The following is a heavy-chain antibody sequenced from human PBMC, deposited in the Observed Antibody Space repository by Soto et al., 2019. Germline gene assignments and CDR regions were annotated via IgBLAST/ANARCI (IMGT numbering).Heavy chain of an antibody. CDR2: IYYSGST. CDR3: ARAFDDSSGYYGGLGY. Sequence: QVQLQESGPGLVKPSQTLSLTCTVSGGSISSGGYYWSWIRQHPGKGLEWIGYIYYSGSTYYNPSLKSRVTMSVDTSKNQLSLKLSSVTAADTAVYYCARAFDDSSGYYGGLGYWGLGALVTVSS. V-gene: IGHV4-30-4*08. J-gene: IGHJ4*02. CDR1: GGSISSGGYY. D-gene: IGHD3-22*01.